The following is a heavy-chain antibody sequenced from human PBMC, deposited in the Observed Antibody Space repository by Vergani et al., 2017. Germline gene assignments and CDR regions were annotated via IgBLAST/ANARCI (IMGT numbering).Heavy chain of an antibody. Sequence: EVQLLESGGGLVQPGGSLRLSCEASGFSFPGYAMSWVRQAPGKGLEWVSSVSGSSATPYYADSVKGRFTISRDNSKNTLYLQMNSLRAEDTAVYYCAKVGRSEVAGTFGAFDIWGQGTMVTVSS. D-gene: IGHD6-19*01. J-gene: IGHJ3*02. CDR1: GFSFPGYA. V-gene: IGHV3-23*01. CDR2: VSGSSATP. CDR3: AKVGRSEVAGTFGAFDI.